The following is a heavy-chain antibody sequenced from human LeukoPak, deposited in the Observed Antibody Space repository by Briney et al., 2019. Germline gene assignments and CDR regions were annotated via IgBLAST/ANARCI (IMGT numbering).Heavy chain of an antibody. CDR1: GFTFSSCA. CDR3: ARDRAPHDY. V-gene: IGHV3-23*01. Sequence: PGGSLRLSCAASGFTFSSCAMSWVRQAPGKGLEWVSALSVSGANTYYADSVKGRFTISRDISKNTLYLQMNSLRGDDTAVYYCARDRAPHDYWGQGTLVTVSS. J-gene: IGHJ4*02. CDR2: LSVSGANT. D-gene: IGHD3-10*01.